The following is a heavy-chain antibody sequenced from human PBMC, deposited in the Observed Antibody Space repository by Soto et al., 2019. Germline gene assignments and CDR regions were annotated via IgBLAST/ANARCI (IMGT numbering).Heavy chain of an antibody. CDR2: IYYSGST. D-gene: IGHD5-18*01. CDR1: GGSISSGGYY. V-gene: IGHV4-31*03. J-gene: IGHJ4*02. Sequence: QVQLQESGPGLVKPSQTLSLTCTVSGGSISSGGYYWSWIRQHPGKGLEWIGYIYYSGSTYYNPYLKSRVTISVDTSKNQFSLKLSSVTAADTAVYYCARAPWIQLDPEGFDYWGQGTLVTVSS. CDR3: ARAPWIQLDPEGFDY.